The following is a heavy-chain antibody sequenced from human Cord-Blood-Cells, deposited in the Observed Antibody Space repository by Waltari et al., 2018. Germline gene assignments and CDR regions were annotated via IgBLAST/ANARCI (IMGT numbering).Heavy chain of an antibody. J-gene: IGHJ3*02. V-gene: IGHV3-30*02. D-gene: IGHD4-17*01. CDR2: IGYDGSNK. CDR1: GFTFSSYG. CDR3: AKMNLRAFDI. Sequence: QVQLVESGGGVVQPGGSLRLSCAASGFTFSSYGMHWVRQAPGKGVEWVEFIGYDGSNKYYADSVKGRFTISRDNSKNTLYLQMNSLRAEDTAVYYCAKMNLRAFDIWGQGTMVTVSS.